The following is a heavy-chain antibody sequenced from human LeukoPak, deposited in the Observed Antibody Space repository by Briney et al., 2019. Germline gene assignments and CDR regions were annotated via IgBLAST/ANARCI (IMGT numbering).Heavy chain of an antibody. Sequence: GESLKISCEASGYTFTNYWFGWVRQMPGKGLEWMGIINARDSDTRYTPSFQGQVTISADKSISTAYLQWNSLKASDTAMYYCARRGYCATTTCYRLFDYWGQGTLVTVSS. CDR3: ARRGYCATTTCYRLFDY. V-gene: IGHV5-51*01. J-gene: IGHJ4*02. CDR1: GYTFTNYW. D-gene: IGHD2-2*01. CDR2: INARDSDT.